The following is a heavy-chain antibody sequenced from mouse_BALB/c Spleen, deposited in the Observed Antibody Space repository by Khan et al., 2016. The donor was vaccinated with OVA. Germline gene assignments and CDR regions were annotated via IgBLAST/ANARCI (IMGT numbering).Heavy chain of an antibody. J-gene: IGHJ4*01. CDR2: IWNDGNT. D-gene: IGHD2-10*01. CDR1: GFSLTNYG. Sequence: QVQLQQSGPGLVAPSQSLSITCTISGFSLTNYGVHWVRQPPGKGLEWLVVIWNDGNTAYNSALKSRLTISNDNSKSQVFLKMNSLQTDDTAVYFCARQPYYHYNIMDYWGQGTSVTVSS. V-gene: IGHV2-6-1*01. CDR3: ARQPYYHYNIMDY.